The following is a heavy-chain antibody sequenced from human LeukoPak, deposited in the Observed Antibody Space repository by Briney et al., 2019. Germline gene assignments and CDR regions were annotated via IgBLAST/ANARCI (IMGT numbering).Heavy chain of an antibody. Sequence: SETLSLTCTVSGGSISSYYWSWIRQPPGKGLEWIGYVYYSGSTNYNPSLKSRVTISVDTSKNQFSLRLSSVTAADTAVYYCARSSYCRGGSCYSLTGVGYWGQGTLVTVSS. V-gene: IGHV4-59*01. CDR2: VYYSGST. D-gene: IGHD2-15*01. CDR3: ARSSYCRGGSCYSLTGVGY. J-gene: IGHJ4*02. CDR1: GGSISSYY.